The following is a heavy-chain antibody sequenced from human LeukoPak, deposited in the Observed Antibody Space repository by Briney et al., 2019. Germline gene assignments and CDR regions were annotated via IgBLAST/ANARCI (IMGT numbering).Heavy chain of an antibody. Sequence: GGSLRLSCAASGFTFSTFAMSWVRQAPGKGLEWVSSISGSGGSTYYADSVKGRFTISRDNSKNTLYLQMNSLRAEDTAVYYCAKTFVATTYYFDYWGQGTLVTVSS. CDR1: GFTFSTFA. CDR2: ISGSGGST. CDR3: AKTFVATTYYFDY. V-gene: IGHV3-23*01. J-gene: IGHJ4*02. D-gene: IGHD5-12*01.